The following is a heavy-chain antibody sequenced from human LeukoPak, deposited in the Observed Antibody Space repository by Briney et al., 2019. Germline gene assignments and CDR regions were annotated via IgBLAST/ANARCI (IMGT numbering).Heavy chain of an antibody. D-gene: IGHD4-17*01. Sequence: SETLSLTCGVSGGSISNSNWWSWVRQPPGKGLEWIGEIYHRGSTNCNPSLKSRVTISVDKSKNQFALKLTSVTAADTAVYYCARVPVTTGAFDIWGQGTMVTVSS. J-gene: IGHJ3*02. CDR2: IYHRGST. CDR1: GGSISNSNW. CDR3: ARVPVTTGAFDI. V-gene: IGHV4-4*02.